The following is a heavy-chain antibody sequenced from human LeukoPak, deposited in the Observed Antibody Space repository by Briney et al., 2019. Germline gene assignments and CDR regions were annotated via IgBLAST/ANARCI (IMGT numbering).Heavy chain of an antibody. V-gene: IGHV3-66*01. CDR1: GFILSNYY. CDR3: ATDSDTWYFDY. Sequence: GGSLRLSCAASGFILSNYYMSWVRQAPGKGLEWVSVIYSGGSTYYADSVKGRVTISRDNSKNTLYLQMNSLRAADTAIYYCATDSDTWYFDYWGQGTLVTVSS. J-gene: IGHJ4*02. D-gene: IGHD3-22*01. CDR2: IYSGGST.